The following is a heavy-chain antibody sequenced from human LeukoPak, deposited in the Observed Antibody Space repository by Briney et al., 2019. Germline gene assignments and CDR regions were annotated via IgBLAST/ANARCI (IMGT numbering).Heavy chain of an antibody. CDR1: GGSVSNYY. V-gene: IGHV4-59*08. J-gene: IGHJ4*02. Sequence: SETLSLTCSVSGGSVSNYYWSWIRQPPGKGLEWIGYVYYTGSTYYNPSLKSRVTISVDTSKNQFSLKLSSVTAADTAVYYCASRTYCGGDCYLRYFDYWGQGTLVTVSS. CDR3: ASRTYCGGDCYLRYFDY. CDR2: VYYTGST. D-gene: IGHD2-21*02.